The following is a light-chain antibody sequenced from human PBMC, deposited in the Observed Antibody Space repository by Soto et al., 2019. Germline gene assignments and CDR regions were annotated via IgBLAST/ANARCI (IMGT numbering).Light chain of an antibody. CDR1: SSDVGSYNL. V-gene: IGLV2-23*01. CDR2: ESS. J-gene: IGLJ1*01. Sequence: QSVLTQPASVSGSPGQSITISCTGTSSDVGSYNLVSWYQQHPGKAPKLMIYESSKRPSGVSNRFSGSKSGNTASLTISGLQAEDEADYYCCSYAGSSVFGTGTKLTVL. CDR3: CSYAGSSV.